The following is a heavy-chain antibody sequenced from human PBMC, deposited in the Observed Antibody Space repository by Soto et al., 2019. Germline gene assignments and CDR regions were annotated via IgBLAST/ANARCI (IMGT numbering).Heavy chain of an antibody. J-gene: IGHJ4*02. CDR2: IYYSGIT. D-gene: IGHD6-13*01. V-gene: IGHV4-31*03. Sequence: SETLSLTCTVSGGSISSGDYYWSWIRQVRGKGLDWIGYIYYSGITYYSPSLKSRVAISVDTSKNQFSLKLSSVTAADTARYYCAREGRIEAAGRFDYWGQGTLVTVS. CDR1: GGSISSGDYY. CDR3: AREGRIEAAGRFDY.